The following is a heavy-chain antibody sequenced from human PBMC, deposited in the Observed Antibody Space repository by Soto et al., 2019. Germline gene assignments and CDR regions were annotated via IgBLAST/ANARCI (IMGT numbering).Heavy chain of an antibody. CDR3: ARERYYDILTVDYYGMDV. CDR1: GYTFTSYG. CDR2: ISAYNGNT. J-gene: IGHJ6*02. Sequence: SSVKVSCKASGYTFTSYGISWVRQAPGQGLEWMGWISAYNGNTNYAQKLQGRVTMTTDTSTSTAYMELRSLRSDDTAVYYCARERYYDILTVDYYGMDVWGQGTTVTVSS. D-gene: IGHD3-9*01. V-gene: IGHV1-18*01.